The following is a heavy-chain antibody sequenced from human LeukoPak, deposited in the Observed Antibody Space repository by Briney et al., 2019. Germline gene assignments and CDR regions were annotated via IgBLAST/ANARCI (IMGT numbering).Heavy chain of an antibody. V-gene: IGHV3-30*18. Sequence: GGSLRLSCAASGFTFSSYSMNWVRQAPGKGLEWVAVISYDGSNKYYADSVKGRFTISRDNSNYTLYLQMNSLRADDTAVYYCAKASYSSGWSLPFDPWGQGTLVTVSS. CDR2: ISYDGSNK. CDR1: GFTFSSYS. D-gene: IGHD6-19*01. J-gene: IGHJ5*02. CDR3: AKASYSSGWSLPFDP.